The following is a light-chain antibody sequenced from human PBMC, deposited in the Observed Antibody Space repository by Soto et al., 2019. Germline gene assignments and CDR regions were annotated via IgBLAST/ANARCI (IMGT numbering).Light chain of an antibody. J-gene: IGLJ1*01. V-gene: IGLV2-14*01. CDR1: SSDLGVYNS. CDR2: DVN. CDR3: SSYTSSSTPYV. Sequence: QSALTQPASVSGSPGQSITVSCTGTSSDLGVYNSVSWYQQHPGQAPKLMLYDVNNRPSEVSDRFSGSKSANTASLTISGLQAEDEADYYCSSYTSSSTPYVFGTGTKLTVL.